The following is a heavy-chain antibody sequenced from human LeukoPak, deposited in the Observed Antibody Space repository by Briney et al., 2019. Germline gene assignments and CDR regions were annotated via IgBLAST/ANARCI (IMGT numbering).Heavy chain of an antibody. CDR3: ARLSPGVVVSATRHYFDY. J-gene: IGHJ4*02. Sequence: GGSLRLSCAASRFTFSDYYMSWIRQAPGKGLEWVSYISNSGYTIYFADSMKGRFTISRDNAKNSLYLQMNSLRAEDTAVYYCARLSPGVVVSATRHYFDYWGQGTLVTVSS. CDR2: ISNSGYTI. CDR1: RFTFSDYY. V-gene: IGHV3-11*01. D-gene: IGHD2-21*02.